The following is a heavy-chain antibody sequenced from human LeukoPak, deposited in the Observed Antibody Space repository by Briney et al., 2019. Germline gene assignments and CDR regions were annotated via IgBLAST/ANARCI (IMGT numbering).Heavy chain of an antibody. CDR2: IYYSGST. CDR3: ARDRPTGTTYYYYGMDV. J-gene: IGHJ6*02. D-gene: IGHD1-1*01. V-gene: IGHV4-39*07. CDR1: GGSISSGDYY. Sequence: SETLSLTCTVSGGSISSGDYYWGWIRQPPGKGLEWIGSIYYSGSTYYNPSLKSRVTISVDTSKNQFSLKLSSVTAADTAVYYCARDRPTGTTYYYYGMDVWGQGTTVTVSS.